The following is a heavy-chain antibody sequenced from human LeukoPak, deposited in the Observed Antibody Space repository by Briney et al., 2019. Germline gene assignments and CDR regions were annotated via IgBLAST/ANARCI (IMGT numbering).Heavy chain of an antibody. CDR1: GFTVSNNY. V-gene: IGHV3-66*02. J-gene: IGHJ4*02. D-gene: IGHD5-18*01. CDR3: ARDRYSYGYALDC. CDR2: IYSGGST. Sequence: GGSLRLSCTASGFTVSNNYMSWVRQAPGKGLEWVSVIYSGGSTYHADSVKGRLIISRDNSKNTLNLQMNSLRVEDSAVYYCARDRYSYGYALDCWGQGTLVTVSS.